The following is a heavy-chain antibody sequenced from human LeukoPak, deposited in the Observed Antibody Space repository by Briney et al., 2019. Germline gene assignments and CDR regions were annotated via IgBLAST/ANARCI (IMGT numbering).Heavy chain of an antibody. CDR3: ARYIVAKVRSGIDY. V-gene: IGHV4-61*02. CDR1: GDSISRGSYY. Sequence: SQTLSLTCTVSGDSISRGSYYWSWIRQPAGKGLEWIGRIYTSGSTNYNPSLKSRVTISVDTSKNQFSLKLSSVTAADTAVYYCARYIVAKVRSGIDYWGQGTLVTVSS. J-gene: IGHJ4*02. D-gene: IGHD5-12*01. CDR2: IYTSGST.